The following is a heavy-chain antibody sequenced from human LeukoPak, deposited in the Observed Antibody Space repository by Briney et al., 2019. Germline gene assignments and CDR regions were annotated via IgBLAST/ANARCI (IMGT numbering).Heavy chain of an antibody. Sequence: GGSLRLSCAASGSDFGDSVMHWVRQAPGKGLEWVAFIRYDGSNKYYADSVKGRFTISRDNSKNTLYLQMNSLRAEDTAVYYCAKDPADLASIEGRMGVWGKGTTVTVSS. CDR1: GSDFGDSV. J-gene: IGHJ6*03. D-gene: IGHD6-6*01. CDR2: IRYDGSNK. CDR3: AKDPADLASIEGRMGV. V-gene: IGHV3-30*02.